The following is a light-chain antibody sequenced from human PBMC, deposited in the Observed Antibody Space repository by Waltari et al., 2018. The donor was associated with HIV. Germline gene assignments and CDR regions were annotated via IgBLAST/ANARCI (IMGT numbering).Light chain of an antibody. Sequence: DIQMTQSPSSVSASVGDRVTITCRASQGISTWLAWYQQKPGKAPRLLIYSAFKLPSGVPSRFSGSGYGTDFILTINNLQPEDFALYYCQQANSFPPTFGQGTRLEIK. CDR2: SAF. CDR1: QGISTW. CDR3: QQANSFPPT. J-gene: IGKJ5*01. V-gene: IGKV1-12*01.